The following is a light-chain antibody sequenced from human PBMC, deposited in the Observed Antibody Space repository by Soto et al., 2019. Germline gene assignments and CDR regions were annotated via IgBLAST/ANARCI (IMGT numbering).Light chain of an antibody. CDR3: QQYHNWPPWT. CDR2: DAS. CDR1: QSVSTN. J-gene: IGKJ1*01. Sequence: EIVMTQSPATLSVSPGERATLSCRASQSVSTNLAWYQQKPSQAPILLIYDASTRAAGVPARFSGSGSGTEFTLTISSLQSEDFAVYSCQQYHNWPPWTFGQGTKVELK. V-gene: IGKV3-15*01.